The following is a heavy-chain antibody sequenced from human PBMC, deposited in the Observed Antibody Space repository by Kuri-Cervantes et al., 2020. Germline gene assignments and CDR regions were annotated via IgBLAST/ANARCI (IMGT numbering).Heavy chain of an antibody. D-gene: IGHD6-13*01. CDR3: ARGNGEQLVLFDWFDP. J-gene: IGHJ5*02. CDR2: ITWNGGAT. CDR1: GFNFDEYA. Sequence: GESLKISCAASGFNFDEYAMHWVRQAPGKGLEWVSLITWNGGATFYADSVKGRFTISRDNSKNTLYLQMNSLRAEDTAVYYCARGNGEQLVLFDWFDPWGQGTLVTVSS. V-gene: IGHV3-43D*04.